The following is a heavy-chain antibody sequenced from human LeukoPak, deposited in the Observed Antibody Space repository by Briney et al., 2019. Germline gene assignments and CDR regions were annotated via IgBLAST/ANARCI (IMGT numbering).Heavy chain of an antibody. D-gene: IGHD2-2*02. V-gene: IGHV1-2*02. Sequence: GASVKVSCKASGYTFTIYYMHWVRQAPGQGLEWMGWINPNSGATSYAQRVQGRVTMTRDTSISTAYMELSGLTSDDTAVYYCARNPPYCTSTSCYNDYWGQGTLVTVSS. CDR2: INPNSGAT. J-gene: IGHJ4*02. CDR3: ARNPPYCTSTSCYNDY. CDR1: GYTFTIYY.